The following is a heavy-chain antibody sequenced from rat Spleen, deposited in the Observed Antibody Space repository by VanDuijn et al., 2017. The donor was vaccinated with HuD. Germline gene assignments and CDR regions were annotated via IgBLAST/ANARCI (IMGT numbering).Heavy chain of an antibody. CDR3: ATDPNYPGWYFDF. V-gene: IGHV5-19*01. D-gene: IGHD1-4*01. Sequence: EVQLVESDGGLVQPGRSLKLSCAASGFTFSNYGMHWIRQAPTKGLEWVASISPSGGSTYYRDSVKGRFTISRDNAKSTLYLQMDSLRSEDTATYYCATDPNYPGWYFDFWGPGTMVTVSS. J-gene: IGHJ1*01. CDR2: ISPSGGST. CDR1: GFTFSNYG.